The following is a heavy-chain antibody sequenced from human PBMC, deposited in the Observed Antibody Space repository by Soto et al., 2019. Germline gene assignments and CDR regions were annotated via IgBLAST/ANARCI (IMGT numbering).Heavy chain of an antibody. CDR3: AKDVRPDGYWDLDY. V-gene: IGHV3-23*01. D-gene: IGHD5-12*01. J-gene: IGHJ4*02. Sequence: EVQLLESGGGLVQPGESLRLSCAASGFTFGTYSMNWVRQAPGKGLEWVSGIYGNGGGTFYADSVKGRFTISRDNSRNTLYLKMNSLRAEDTAVYYCAKDVRPDGYWDLDYWGQGTPVTVSS. CDR2: IYGNGGGT. CDR1: GFTFGTYS.